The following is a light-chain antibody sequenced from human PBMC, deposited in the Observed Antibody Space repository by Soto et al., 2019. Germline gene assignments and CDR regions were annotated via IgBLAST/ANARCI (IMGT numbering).Light chain of an antibody. CDR1: QTISSTY. V-gene: IGKV3-20*01. CDR2: GAS. J-gene: IGKJ1*01. Sequence: IVLTRSPGTLSLSPGERATLSCRASQTISSTYLAWYQQKPGQAPRLLIYGASSRATGIPARFSGSGSGTDFTLTISRLEPEDFAVYYCQQYGSSPGTFGQGTKVDIK. CDR3: QQYGSSPGT.